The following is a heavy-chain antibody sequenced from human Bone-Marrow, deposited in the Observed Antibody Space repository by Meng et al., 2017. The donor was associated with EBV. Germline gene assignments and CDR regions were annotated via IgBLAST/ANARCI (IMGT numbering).Heavy chain of an antibody. D-gene: IGHD5-18*01. V-gene: IGHV1-69*01. Sequence: QVQGDQPGAWVQKPGSSVKVSCKASGGTFRNSAISWVRQAPGQGLEWMGGIIPMFGAPDYAQRFQDRVTITADESTSTVYMELNSLRSEDTAVYYCARESGRGYSSDYWGQGTLVTVSS. J-gene: IGHJ4*02. CDR1: GGTFRNSA. CDR3: ARESGRGYSSDY. CDR2: IIPMFGAP.